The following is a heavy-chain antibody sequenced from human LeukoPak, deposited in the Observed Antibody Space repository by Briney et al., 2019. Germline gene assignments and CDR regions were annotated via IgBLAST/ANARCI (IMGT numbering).Heavy chain of an antibody. CDR1: GFTFSSYS. CDR2: ISSSSSYI. Sequence: GGSLRLSCAASGFTFSSYSMNWVRQAPGKGLEWVSSISSSSSYIYYADSVKGRFTISRDNAKNSLYLQMNSLRAEDTAVYYCARAIAVAGTASGELDYWDQGTLVTVSS. D-gene: IGHD6-19*01. V-gene: IGHV3-21*01. J-gene: IGHJ4*02. CDR3: ARAIAVAGTASGELDY.